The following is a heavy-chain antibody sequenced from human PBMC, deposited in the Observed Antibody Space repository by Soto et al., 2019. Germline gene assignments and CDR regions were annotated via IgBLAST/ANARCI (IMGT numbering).Heavy chain of an antibody. V-gene: IGHV4-4*07. CDR3: VRDGTKTLRDWFDP. Sequence: PSETLSLTCTVSGASISGFYWSWIRKSAGKGLEWIGRIYATGTTDYNPSPKSRVMMSVDTSKKQFTLKLRSVPAADTAVYYCVRDGTKTLRDWFDPWGQGISVTVSS. CDR2: IYATGTT. J-gene: IGHJ5*02. CDR1: GASISGFY. D-gene: IGHD1-1*01.